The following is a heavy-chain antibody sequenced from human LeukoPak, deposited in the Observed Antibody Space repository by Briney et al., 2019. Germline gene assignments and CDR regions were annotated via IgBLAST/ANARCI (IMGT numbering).Heavy chain of an antibody. CDR2: IRSSGSTI. CDR1: GFTFSDYY. Sequence: GGSLRLSCAASGFTFSDYYMSWIRQAPGKGLEWVSYIRSSGSTIYYADSVKGRFTISRDNAKNTLYLQMNNLRAEDTAIYYCATDYYVSGSYYRLFYWGQGTLVTVSS. V-gene: IGHV3-11*04. D-gene: IGHD3-10*01. J-gene: IGHJ4*02. CDR3: ATDYYVSGSYYRLFY.